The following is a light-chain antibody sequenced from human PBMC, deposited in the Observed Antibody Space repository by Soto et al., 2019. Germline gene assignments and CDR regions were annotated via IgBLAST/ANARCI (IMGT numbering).Light chain of an antibody. Sequence: QSVLTQPASVSGSPGQSITISCRATSSDIGTYDHVAWFQQFPGKTPKLVIYSVSDRPSGVSYRFPGSKSGNTASLTISGLQADDEADYYCISYTVSRSYVFGTGTKVTVL. CDR3: ISYTVSRSYV. J-gene: IGLJ1*01. CDR2: SVS. CDR1: SSDIGTYDH. V-gene: IGLV2-14*01.